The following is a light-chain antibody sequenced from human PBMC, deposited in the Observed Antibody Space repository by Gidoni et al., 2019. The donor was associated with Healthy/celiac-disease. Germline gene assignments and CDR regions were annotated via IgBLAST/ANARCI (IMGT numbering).Light chain of an antibody. Sequence: DIQMTQSPSSLSASVGDRFTITCRASQGISNYLAWYQQKPGKVPKLLIYAASTLQSGVPSRFSGSSSGTDFTLTISSLQPYDFATFYCQNYNSAPRTFGQGTKVEIK. J-gene: IGKJ1*01. V-gene: IGKV1-27*01. CDR3: QNYNSAPRT. CDR1: QGISNY. CDR2: AAS.